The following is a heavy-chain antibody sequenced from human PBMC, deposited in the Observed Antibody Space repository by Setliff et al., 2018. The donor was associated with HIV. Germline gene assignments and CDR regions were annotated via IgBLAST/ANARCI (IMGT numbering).Heavy chain of an antibody. CDR1: GFTFSSYA. J-gene: IGHJ4*02. D-gene: IGHD5-12*01. CDR2: ISGSAGST. Sequence: GGSLRLSCAASGFTFSSYAMSWVRQAPGKGLDWVSAISGSAGSTYYADSVKGRFTISRDNSKSTLYLQMNSLRAEDTAVYYCAKDQAGWLQLRSRLEDWGQGTLVTVSS. CDR3: AKDQAGWLQLRSRLED. V-gene: IGHV3-23*01.